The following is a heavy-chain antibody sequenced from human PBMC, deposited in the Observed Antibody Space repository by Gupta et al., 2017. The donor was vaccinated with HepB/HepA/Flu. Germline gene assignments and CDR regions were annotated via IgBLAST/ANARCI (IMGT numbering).Heavy chain of an antibody. CDR1: GLTFSNYF. CDR3: ARDTMGAI. Sequence: GSLRLSCTASGLTFSNYFMSWVRQAPGKGLEWVSSISDRGERTYYADPVKGRFTISRDNSKNTLHLQMISLRAEDTAMYYCARDTMGAIWGQGTMVTGSS. CDR2: ISDRGERT. J-gene: IGHJ3*02. V-gene: IGHV3-23*01. D-gene: IGHD1-26*01.